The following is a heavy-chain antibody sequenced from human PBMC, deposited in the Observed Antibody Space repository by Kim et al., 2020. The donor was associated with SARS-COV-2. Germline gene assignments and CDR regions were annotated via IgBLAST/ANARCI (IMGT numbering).Heavy chain of an antibody. Sequence: SETLSLTCTVSGGSISSYYWSWIRQPPGKGLEWIGYIYYSGSTNYNPSLKSRVTISVDTSKNQFSLKLSSVTAADTAVYYCARGRGSSWEPFDYWGQGTLVTVSS. V-gene: IGHV4-59*01. CDR2: IYYSGST. CDR3: ARGRGSSWEPFDY. J-gene: IGHJ4*02. CDR1: GGSISSYY. D-gene: IGHD6-13*01.